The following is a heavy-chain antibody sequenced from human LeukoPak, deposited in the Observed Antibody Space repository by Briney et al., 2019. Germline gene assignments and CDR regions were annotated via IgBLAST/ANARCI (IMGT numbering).Heavy chain of an antibody. D-gene: IGHD6-13*01. J-gene: IGHJ4*02. V-gene: IGHV3-30-3*01. CDR3: ARAAPIAAAGIL. CDR1: GFTFSSYA. CDR2: ISYDGSNK. Sequence: GGSLRLSCAASGFTFSSYAMHWVRQAPGKGLEWVAVISYDGSNKYYADSVKGRFTISRDNAKNSLYLQMNSLRAEDTAVYYCARAAPIAAAGILWGQGTLVTVSS.